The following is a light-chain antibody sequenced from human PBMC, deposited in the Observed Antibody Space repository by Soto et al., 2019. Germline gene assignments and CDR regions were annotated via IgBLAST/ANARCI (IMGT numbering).Light chain of an antibody. Sequence: SSELTQPPSVSVSPGQTASITCSGDKLGDKYACWYQQQPGQSPVLVIYQDSKRPSGIPERFSGSNSGNTATLTIGGTQAMDEADYYCQAWDSSFVVFGGGTKLTVL. CDR3: QAWDSSFVV. V-gene: IGLV3-1*01. CDR2: QDS. CDR1: KLGDKY. J-gene: IGLJ2*01.